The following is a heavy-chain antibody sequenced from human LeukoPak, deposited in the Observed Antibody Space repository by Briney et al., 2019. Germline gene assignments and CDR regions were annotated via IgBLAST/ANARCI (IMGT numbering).Heavy chain of an antibody. CDR2: IRNKANSYTT. Sequence: GGSLRLSCAASGFTFSVHQMDWVRQAPGKGLEWVGRIRNKANSYTTEFAASVKGRFIISRDDSRNSLYLQMNSLKTEDTAVYYCARLGLVRARNYLDYWGQGTLVTVSS. V-gene: IGHV3-72*01. CDR3: ARLGLVRARNYLDY. CDR1: GFTFSVHQ. D-gene: IGHD1-26*01. J-gene: IGHJ4*02.